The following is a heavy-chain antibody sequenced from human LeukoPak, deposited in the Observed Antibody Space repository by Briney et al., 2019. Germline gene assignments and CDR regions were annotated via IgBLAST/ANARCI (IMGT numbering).Heavy chain of an antibody. V-gene: IGHV3-33*01. CDR2: IWYDGSNK. CDR3: ARVHCSSTSCYYGMDA. Sequence: GGSLRLSCAASGFTFSSYGMHWVRQAPGKGLEWVAVIWYDGSNKYYADSVKGRFTISRDNSKNTLYLQMNSLRAEDTAVYYCARVHCSSTSCYYGMDAWGQGTTVTVSS. CDR1: GFTFSSYG. J-gene: IGHJ6*02. D-gene: IGHD2-2*01.